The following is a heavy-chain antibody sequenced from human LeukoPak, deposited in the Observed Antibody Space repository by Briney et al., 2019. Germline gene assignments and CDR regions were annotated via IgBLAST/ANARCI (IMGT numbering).Heavy chain of an antibody. Sequence: SETLSLTCTVSGGSISSYHWSWIRQPPGKGLEWIGYIYYSGSTNYNPSLKSRVTISVDTSKNQFSLKLSSVTAADMAVYYCATRYYYDSSGYLRGAFDIWGQGTMVTVSS. J-gene: IGHJ3*02. CDR2: IYYSGST. V-gene: IGHV4-59*01. CDR1: GGSISSYH. D-gene: IGHD3-22*01. CDR3: ATRYYYDSSGYLRGAFDI.